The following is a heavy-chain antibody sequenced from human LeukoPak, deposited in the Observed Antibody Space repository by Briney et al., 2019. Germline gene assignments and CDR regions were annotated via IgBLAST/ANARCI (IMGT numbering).Heavy chain of an antibody. D-gene: IGHD6-13*01. V-gene: IGHV3-66*01. CDR3: SIAAAGNKAPFDY. CDR1: GFTVSSNY. CDR2: IYSGGST. Sequence: GGSLRLSCAASGFTVSSNYMSWVRQAPGKGLEWVSVIYSGGSTYYADSVKGRFTISRDNSKNTLYLQMNSLRAEDTAVYYCSIAAAGNKAPFDYWGQGTLVTVSS. J-gene: IGHJ4*02.